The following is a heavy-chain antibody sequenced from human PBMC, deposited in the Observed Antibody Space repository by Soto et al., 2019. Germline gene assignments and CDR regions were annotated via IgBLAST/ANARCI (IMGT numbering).Heavy chain of an antibody. D-gene: IGHD1-26*01. CDR3: ARMGSGSYYDY. CDR1: GFTLSSYA. CDR2: ISGSGGST. Sequence: EVQLLESGGGLVQPGGSLRLSCAASGFTLSSYAMSWVRQAPVKGLEWISAISGSGGSTYYADSVKGRFTISRDNNKNKLYLQMNSLRAEDTAVYYCARMGSGSYYDYWGQGTLVTVSS. V-gene: IGHV3-23*01. J-gene: IGHJ4*02.